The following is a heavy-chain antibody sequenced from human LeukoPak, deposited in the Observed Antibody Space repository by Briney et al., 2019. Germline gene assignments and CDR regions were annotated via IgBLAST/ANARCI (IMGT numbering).Heavy chain of an antibody. CDR2: ISSSSSYI. CDR3: ARPPRSDSSGPMGY. V-gene: IGHV3-21*01. CDR1: GFSFSSHA. J-gene: IGHJ4*02. Sequence: PGGSLRLSCAASGFSFSSHAMNWVRQAPGKGLEWVSSISSSSSYIYYADSVKGRFTISRDNAKNSLYLQMNSLRAEDTAVYYCARPPRSDSSGPMGYWGQGTLVTVSS. D-gene: IGHD3-22*01.